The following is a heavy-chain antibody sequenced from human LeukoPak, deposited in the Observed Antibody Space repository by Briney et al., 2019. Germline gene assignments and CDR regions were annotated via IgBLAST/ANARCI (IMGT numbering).Heavy chain of an antibody. Sequence: ASVKVSCKASGYTFTGYYMHWVRQAPGQGLEWMGWINPNSGGTNYAQKFQGRVTMTRDTSISTAYMELSRLRSDDTAVYYCARDPSGDYVLNWFDPWGQGTLVTVSS. CDR3: ARDPSGDYVLNWFDP. D-gene: IGHD4-17*01. CDR1: GYTFTGYY. J-gene: IGHJ5*02. CDR2: INPNSGGT. V-gene: IGHV1-2*02.